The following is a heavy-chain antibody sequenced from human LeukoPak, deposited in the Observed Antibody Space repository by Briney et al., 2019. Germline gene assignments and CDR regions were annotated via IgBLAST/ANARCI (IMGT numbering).Heavy chain of an antibody. CDR3: AREIGYCSGGSCYVWFDP. CDR2: IYYSGST. J-gene: IGHJ5*02. CDR1: GGSISSYY. Sequence: KPSETLSLTCTVSGGSISSYYWSWIRQPPGKGLEWIGYIYYSGSTNYNPSLKSRVTISVDTSKNQFSLKLSSVTAADTAVYYCAREIGYCSGGSCYVWFDPWGQGTLVTVSS. V-gene: IGHV4-59*01. D-gene: IGHD2-15*01.